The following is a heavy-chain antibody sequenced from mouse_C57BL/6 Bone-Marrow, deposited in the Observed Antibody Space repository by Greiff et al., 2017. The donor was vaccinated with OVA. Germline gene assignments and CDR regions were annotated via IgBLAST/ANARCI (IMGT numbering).Heavy chain of an antibody. Sequence: VQLQQSGAELVRPGASVKLSCTASGFNIKDDYMHWVKQRPEQGLEWIGWIDPENGDTEYASKFQGKATITADTSSNTAYLQLSSLTSEDTAVYYYTTPPLLRLSAMDYWGQGTSVTVSS. V-gene: IGHV14-4*01. D-gene: IGHD1-2*01. J-gene: IGHJ4*01. CDR2: IDPENGDT. CDR3: TTPPLLRLSAMDY. CDR1: GFNIKDDY.